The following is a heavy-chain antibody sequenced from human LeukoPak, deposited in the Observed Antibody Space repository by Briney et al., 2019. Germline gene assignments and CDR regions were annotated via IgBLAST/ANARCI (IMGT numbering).Heavy chain of an antibody. CDR3: AKCEAASRTTCQESAFDM. D-gene: IGHD1-14*01. CDR2: VNGSGVVT. J-gene: IGHJ3*02. Sequence: GGSLRLSCAASGFTFSNNAMSGVRQAPGKGLEWVSAVNGSGVVTHYAASVRGRFTISRDNSKNTLYLEMNSLRAEDTAVYYCAKCEAASRTTCQESAFDMWGQGTMVTVSS. CDR1: GFTFSNNA. V-gene: IGHV3-23*01.